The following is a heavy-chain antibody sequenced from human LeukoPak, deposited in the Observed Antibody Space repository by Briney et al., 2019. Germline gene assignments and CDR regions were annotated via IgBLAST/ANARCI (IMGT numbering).Heavy chain of an antibody. D-gene: IGHD3-9*01. Sequence: GGSLRLSCAASGFTFSSYGMHWVRQAPGKGLEWVAVISYDGSNKYYADSVKGRFTISRDNSKNTLYLQMNSLRAEDTAVHYCANEPPWGDIPDSWDAFDIWGQGTMVTVSS. CDR2: ISYDGSNK. V-gene: IGHV3-30*18. CDR3: ANEPPWGDIPDSWDAFDI. CDR1: GFTFSSYG. J-gene: IGHJ3*02.